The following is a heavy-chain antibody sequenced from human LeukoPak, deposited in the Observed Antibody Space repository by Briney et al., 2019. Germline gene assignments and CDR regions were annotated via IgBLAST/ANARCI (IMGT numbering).Heavy chain of an antibody. CDR1: GGTFSSYA. Sequence: AASVKVSCKASGGTFSSYAISWVRQAPGQGLEWMGGIIPIFGTANYAQKFQGRITITTDESTSTAYMELSSLISEDTAVFYCAGGIAGACSELWGQGTLVPVS. V-gene: IGHV1-69*05. J-gene: IGHJ4*02. CDR3: AGGIAGACSEL. D-gene: IGHD6-13*01. CDR2: IIPIFGTA.